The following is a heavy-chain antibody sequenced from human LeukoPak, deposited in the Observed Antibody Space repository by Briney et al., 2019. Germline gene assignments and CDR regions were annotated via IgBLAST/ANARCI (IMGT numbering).Heavy chain of an antibody. CDR2: IYHSGST. CDR3: ARALPPSFYGFNGYYYAYFDY. D-gene: IGHD3-22*01. Sequence: SETLSLTCTVSGGSISSSSYYWGWIRQPPGKGLEWIGSIYHSGSTYYNPSLKSRVTISVDTSKNQFSLKLSSVTAADTAVYYCARALPPSFYGFNGYYYAYFDYWGLGTLVTVSS. V-gene: IGHV4-39*07. J-gene: IGHJ4*02. CDR1: GGSISSSSYY.